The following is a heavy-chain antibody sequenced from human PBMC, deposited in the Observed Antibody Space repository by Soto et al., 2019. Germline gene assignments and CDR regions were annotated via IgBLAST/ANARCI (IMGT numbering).Heavy chain of an antibody. D-gene: IGHD2-15*01. CDR3: ARGGGVVVAGYYYYYGMDV. CDR2: IYYSGST. CDR1: GGSISSGDYY. J-gene: IGHJ6*02. V-gene: IGHV4-30-4*01. Sequence: QVQLQESGPGLVKPSQTLSLTCTVSGGSISSGDYYWSWIRQPPGKGLEWIGYIYYSGSTYYNPSLKSRVTISVDTSKNQFSLKLSSVTAADTAVYYCARGGGVVVAGYYYYYGMDVWGQGTTVTVSS.